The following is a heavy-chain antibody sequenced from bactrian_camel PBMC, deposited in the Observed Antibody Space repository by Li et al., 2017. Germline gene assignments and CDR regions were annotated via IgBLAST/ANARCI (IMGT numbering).Heavy chain of an antibody. D-gene: IGHD6*01. J-gene: IGHJ4*01. V-gene: IGHV3S1*01. CDR2: IKPRGAPR. Sequence: HVQLVESGGGSVQAGGSLSLSCEMSGYTYTSKPCMGWFRQSPGKEREEIAEIKPRGAPRYSVDSVRGRFTISRDNAKNTVYLQMNSLKSEDAARYYCATSAVAGENGNYWGQGTQVTVS. CDR3: ATSAVAGENGNY. CDR1: GYTYTSKPC.